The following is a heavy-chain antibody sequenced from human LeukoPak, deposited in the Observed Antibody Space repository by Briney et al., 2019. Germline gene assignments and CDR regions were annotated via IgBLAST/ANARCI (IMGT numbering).Heavy chain of an antibody. D-gene: IGHD3-10*01. V-gene: IGHV4-30-4*01. J-gene: IGHJ4*02. Sequence: PSQTLSLTCTVSGVSISSGDYYWSWICQPPGKGLEWIGYIYYSGSTYYNPSLKSRVTISVDTSKNQFSLKLSSVTAADTAVYYCARGIFLWFGELLGYFDYWGQGTLVTVSS. CDR3: ARGIFLWFGELLGYFDY. CDR2: IYYSGST. CDR1: GVSISSGDYY.